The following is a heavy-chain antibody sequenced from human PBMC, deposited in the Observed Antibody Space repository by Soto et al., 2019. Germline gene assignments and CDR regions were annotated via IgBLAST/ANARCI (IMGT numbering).Heavy chain of an antibody. CDR2: IYSGGST. CDR1: GFTVSSNY. V-gene: IGHV3-66*01. Sequence: GGSLRLSCAASGFTVSSNYMSWVRQAPGKGLEWVSVIYSGGSTYYADSVKGRFTISRDNSKNTRYLQMNSLRAEDTAVYYCARDFGEYSSSWYPNYYMDVWGKGTTVTVSS. D-gene: IGHD6-13*01. J-gene: IGHJ6*03. CDR3: ARDFGEYSSSWYPNYYMDV.